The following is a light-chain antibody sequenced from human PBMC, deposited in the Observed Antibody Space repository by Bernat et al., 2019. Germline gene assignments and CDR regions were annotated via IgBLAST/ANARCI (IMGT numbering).Light chain of an antibody. Sequence: QSALTQPASVSGSPGQSITISCTGTSSDVGSYNLVSWYQQHPGKAPKLIIYEGSKRPSGVSNRFSGSKSGNTASLTISGLQAEDEADYSCGSYAGSSTWVVGGGTKLTV. CDR2: EGS. CDR3: GSYAGSSTWV. CDR1: SSDVGSYNL. V-gene: IGLV2-23*01. J-gene: IGLJ3*02.